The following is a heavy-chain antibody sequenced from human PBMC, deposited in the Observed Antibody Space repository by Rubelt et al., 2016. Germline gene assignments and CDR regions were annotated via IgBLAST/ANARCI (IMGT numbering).Heavy chain of an antibody. V-gene: IGHV3-23*04. D-gene: IGHD3-3*01. CDR2: ISGSGGST. CDR1: GFTFSSYA. J-gene: IGHJ4*02. Sequence: EVQVVESGGDLVQPGGSLRLSCAASGFTFSSYAMTWVRQAPGKGLEWVSAISGSGGSTYYADSVKGRFTISRDNSENTLYLQMMSLRAEDTAIYYCARWSGTYYDHWGQGTLVTVSS. CDR3: ARWSGTYYDH.